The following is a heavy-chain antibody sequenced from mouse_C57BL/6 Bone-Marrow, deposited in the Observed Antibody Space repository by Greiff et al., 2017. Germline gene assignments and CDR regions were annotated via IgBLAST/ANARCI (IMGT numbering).Heavy chain of an antibody. J-gene: IGHJ3*01. CDR2: IYPRDGST. D-gene: IGHD2-4*01. Sequence: QVQLKQSGPELVKPGASVKLSCKASGYTFTSYDINWVKQRPGQGLEWIGWIYPRDGSTKYNEKFKGKATLTVDTSSSTAYMELHSLTSEDSAVXFCARSRIYYDYDGWFAYWGQGTLVTVSA. CDR3: ARSRIYYDYDGWFAY. CDR1: GYTFTSYD. V-gene: IGHV1-85*01.